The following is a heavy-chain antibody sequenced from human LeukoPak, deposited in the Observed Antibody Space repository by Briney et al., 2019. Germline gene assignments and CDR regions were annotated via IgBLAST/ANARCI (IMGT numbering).Heavy chain of an antibody. Sequence: SETLSLTCTVSGGSISSYYWSWIRQPPGKGLEWIGYIYYSGSTNYNPSLKSRVTISVDTSKNQFSLKLSSVTAADTAVYYCAREGVRDGYNRVPFGYWGQGTLVTVSS. D-gene: IGHD5-24*01. J-gene: IGHJ4*02. CDR1: GGSISSYY. CDR2: IYYSGST. V-gene: IGHV4-59*01. CDR3: AREGVRDGYNRVPFGY.